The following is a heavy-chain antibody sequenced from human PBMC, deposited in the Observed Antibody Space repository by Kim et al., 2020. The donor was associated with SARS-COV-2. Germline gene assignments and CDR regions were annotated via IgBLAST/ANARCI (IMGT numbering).Heavy chain of an antibody. V-gene: IGHV3-49*02. J-gene: IGHJ4*02. Sequence: KTEYAASVKGRFTNSRDDSKSIAYLQMNSLKTEDTAVYYCTRRGDTAVDYWGQGTLVTVSS. CDR3: TRRGDTAVDY. D-gene: IGHD5-18*01. CDR2: KT.